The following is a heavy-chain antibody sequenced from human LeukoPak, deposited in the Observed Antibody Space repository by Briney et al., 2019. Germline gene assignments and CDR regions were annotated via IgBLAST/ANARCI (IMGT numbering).Heavy chain of an antibody. Sequence: PGGSLRLSCAASGFTFSSYAMSWVRQAPGKGLEWVANIKEDGSARYHVDSVKGRFTISRDNAKNSLYLQMNRLRAEDTAVYYCARVRVFSGKTAFFGYWGQGSLVTVSS. CDR2: IKEDGSAR. V-gene: IGHV3-7*01. D-gene: IGHD5-12*01. J-gene: IGHJ4*02. CDR1: GFTFSSYA. CDR3: ARVRVFSGKTAFFGY.